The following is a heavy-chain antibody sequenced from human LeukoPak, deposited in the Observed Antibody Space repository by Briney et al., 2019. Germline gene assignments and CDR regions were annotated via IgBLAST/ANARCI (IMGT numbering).Heavy chain of an antibody. CDR3: ARDPPGFGHYGEYSQH. CDR1: GGSISSYY. D-gene: IGHD4-17*01. V-gene: IGHV4-4*07. CDR2: IYTSGST. Sequence: PSETLSLTCTASGGSISSYYWSWIRQPAGKGLEWIGRIYTSGSTNYNPSPKSRVTMSVDTSKNQFSLKLSSVTAAGTAVYYCARDPPGFGHYGEYSQHWGQGTQVTVSS. J-gene: IGHJ1*01.